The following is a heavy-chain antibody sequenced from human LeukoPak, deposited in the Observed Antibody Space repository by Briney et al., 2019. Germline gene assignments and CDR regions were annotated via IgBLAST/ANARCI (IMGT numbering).Heavy chain of an antibody. CDR1: GFTFSSYV. CDR2: ITGSGGST. Sequence: GGSLRLSCAASGFTFSSYVMNWVRQPPGKGLEWVSAITGSGGSTHYADSVKGRFTISRDSSKNTLYLQMNNLGAEDTAVYYCAKDHLDWGSSFDFWGQGTLVTVSS. CDR3: AKDHLDWGSSFDF. J-gene: IGHJ4*02. D-gene: IGHD3-9*01. V-gene: IGHV3-23*01.